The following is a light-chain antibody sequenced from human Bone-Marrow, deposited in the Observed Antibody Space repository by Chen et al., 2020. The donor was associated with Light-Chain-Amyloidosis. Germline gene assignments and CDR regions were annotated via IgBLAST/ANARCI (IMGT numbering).Light chain of an antibody. Sequence: SYVLTQPPSVSVAPGKTARITCGGNNIGSKSVHWYQHKPGQAPVLVIYYDSDRPSGIPERFSGSNSRNTATLTISRVEAGDEADYYCQVWDSSGDHRGVFGTGTKVTVL. J-gene: IGLJ1*01. CDR3: QVWDSSGDHRGV. CDR2: YDS. V-gene: IGLV3-21*04. CDR1: NIGSKS.